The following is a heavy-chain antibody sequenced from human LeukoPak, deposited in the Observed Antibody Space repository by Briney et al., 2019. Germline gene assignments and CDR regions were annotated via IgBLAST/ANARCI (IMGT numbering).Heavy chain of an antibody. D-gene: IGHD2-2*01. J-gene: IGHJ6*03. CDR3: TTVRTGSTSWYRTKWYYYYYMDV. V-gene: IGHV3-15*01. CDR1: GFTFSNAW. CDR2: IKSKTAGGTT. Sequence: GGSLRLSCAASGFTFSNAWMSWVRQAPGKGLEWVGRIKSKTAGGTTDYAAPVKGRFTISRDDSKNTLYLQMNSLKTEDTAVYYCTTVRTGSTSWYRTKWYYYYYMDVWGKGTTVTVSS.